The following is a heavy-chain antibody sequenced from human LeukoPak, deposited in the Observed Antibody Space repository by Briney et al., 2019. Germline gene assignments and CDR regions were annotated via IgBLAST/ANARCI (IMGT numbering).Heavy chain of an antibody. J-gene: IGHJ3*02. CDR2: IYTSGST. V-gene: IGHV4-4*07. Sequence: RPSETLSLTCTVSGGSISSYYWSWIRQPAGKGLEWIGRIYTSGSTNYNPSLKSRVTMSVDTSKNQFSLKLSSVTAADTAVYYCAGHGDLNYGSGSYYKGIDAFDIWGQGTMVTVSS. CDR3: AGHGDLNYGSGSYYKGIDAFDI. CDR1: GGSISSYY. D-gene: IGHD3-10*01.